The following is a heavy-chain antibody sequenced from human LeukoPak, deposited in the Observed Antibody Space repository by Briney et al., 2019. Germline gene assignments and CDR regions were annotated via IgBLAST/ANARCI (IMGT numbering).Heavy chain of an antibody. CDR1: GYTFTRYG. J-gene: IGHJ5*02. Sequence: ASVKVSCKASGYTFTRYGISWERQAPGRWLEWMGWISAYNGNTNYAQKLQGRVTMTTDTSTSTAYMELRSLRSDDTAVYYCARDHYYGSGSPNWFDPWGQGTLVTVSS. D-gene: IGHD3-10*01. CDR3: ARDHYYGSGSPNWFDP. CDR2: ISAYNGNT. V-gene: IGHV1-18*01.